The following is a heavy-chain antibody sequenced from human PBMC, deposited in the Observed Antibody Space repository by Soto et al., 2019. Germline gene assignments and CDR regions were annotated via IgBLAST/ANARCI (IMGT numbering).Heavy chain of an antibody. CDR1: GVSISSSY. D-gene: IGHD2-15*01. J-gene: IGHJ6*03. Sequence: QVQLQESGPGLVKPSETLSLTCTVSGVSISSSYWSWIRQPPGKGLEWIGYIYNSGSTNYNPSLKSRVTISVDTSKNQVSLGLSSVTAADTAVYYCARDREFCSGRSCYSPPDYSYYMDVWGKGTTVTVS. CDR3: ARDREFCSGRSCYSPPDYSYYMDV. CDR2: IYNSGST. V-gene: IGHV4-59*01.